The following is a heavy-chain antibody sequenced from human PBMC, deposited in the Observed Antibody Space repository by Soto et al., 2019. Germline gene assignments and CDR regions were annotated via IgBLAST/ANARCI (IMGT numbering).Heavy chain of an antibody. CDR1: GYTFSSYY. Sequence: QVQLVQSGAEVKKPGASVKVSCKASGYTFSSYYIHRVRQAPGQGLEWMGVINPNGGTTGYAQNFQGRVTMTRDTSTSTVYMELSSLRSEDTAVYYCARDLASETGSTYWGQGTLVTVSS. CDR2: INPNGGTT. V-gene: IGHV1-46*01. CDR3: ARDLASETGSTY. J-gene: IGHJ4*02. D-gene: IGHD1-7*01.